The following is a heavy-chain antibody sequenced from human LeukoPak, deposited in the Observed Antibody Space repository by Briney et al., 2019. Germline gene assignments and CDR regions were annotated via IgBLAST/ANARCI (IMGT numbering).Heavy chain of an antibody. V-gene: IGHV3-53*01. CDR2: IYSGGST. Sequence: GGSLRLSCAASGFTVSSNYMSWVRQAPGKGLEWVSVIYSGGSTYYADSVKGRFTISRDNSKNTLYLQMNSLRAEDTAVYYCARGLLVPYYFDYWGQGTLVTVSS. CDR1: GFTVSSNY. D-gene: IGHD6-13*01. CDR3: ARGLLVPYYFDY. J-gene: IGHJ4*02.